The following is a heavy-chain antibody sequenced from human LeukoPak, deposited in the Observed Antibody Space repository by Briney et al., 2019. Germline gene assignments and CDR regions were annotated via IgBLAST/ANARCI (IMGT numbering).Heavy chain of an antibody. V-gene: IGHV4-34*01. Sequence: SETLSLTCAVYGGSFSGYSWSWIRQPPGKGLEWIGEINHSGSTNYNPSLKSRVTISVDTSKNQFSLKLSSVTAADTAVYYCARAGTGDAFDIWGQGTMVTVSS. CDR2: INHSGST. CDR3: ARAGTGDAFDI. J-gene: IGHJ3*02. D-gene: IGHD1-14*01. CDR1: GGSFSGYS.